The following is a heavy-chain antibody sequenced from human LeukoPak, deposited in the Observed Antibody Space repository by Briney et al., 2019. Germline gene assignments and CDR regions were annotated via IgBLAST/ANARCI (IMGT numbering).Heavy chain of an antibody. Sequence: GASVKVSCKASGYTFTGNYMHWVRQAPGQGLEWMGRINPNSGGTNYAQKFQGRVTMTRDTSISTAYMELSRLRSDDTAVYYCARDPEIRHSYDFWSGYPPAFAYWGQGTLVTVSS. CDR2: INPNSGGT. V-gene: IGHV1-2*06. CDR1: GYTFTGNY. J-gene: IGHJ4*02. D-gene: IGHD3-3*01. CDR3: ARDPEIRHSYDFWSGYPPAFAY.